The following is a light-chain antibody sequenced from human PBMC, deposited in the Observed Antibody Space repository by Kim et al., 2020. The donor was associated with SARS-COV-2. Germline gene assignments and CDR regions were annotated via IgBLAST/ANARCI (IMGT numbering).Light chain of an antibody. CDR2: GAS. V-gene: IGKV3-20*01. J-gene: IGKJ1*01. Sequence: EIVLTQSPGTLSLSPGERATLSCRASQSVTSSSLAWYQQKPGQAPRLLIYGASSRATGIPDRYSGGGSGTDFTLTISRLEPEDFAVYYCQHYGGSLWTFGQGTKLEI. CDR1: QSVTSSS. CDR3: QHYGGSLWT.